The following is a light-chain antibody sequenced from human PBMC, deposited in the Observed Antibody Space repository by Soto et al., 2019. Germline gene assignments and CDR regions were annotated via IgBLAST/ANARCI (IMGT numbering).Light chain of an antibody. V-gene: IGKV1-39*01. CDR3: QQSHSTPIT. CDR1: QTITRY. Sequence: DIQMTQSPSSLSASVGDRVTITFRASQTITRYLSWYVQKPGKAPELLIYSASSLQSGVPSRFSGSGSGTDFNLTISSLQPKDFATYYCQQSHSTPITFGQGTRLEIK. J-gene: IGKJ5*01. CDR2: SAS.